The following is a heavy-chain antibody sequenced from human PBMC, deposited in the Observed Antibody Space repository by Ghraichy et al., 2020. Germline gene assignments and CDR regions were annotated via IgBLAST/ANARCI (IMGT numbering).Heavy chain of an antibody. Sequence: ASVKVSCKASGYTFTSYGISWVRQAPGQGLEWMGWISAYNGNTNYAQKLQGRVTMTTDTSTSTAYMELRSLRSDDTAVYYCARAGGIAVALSTFDYWGQGTLVTVSS. CDR2: ISAYNGNT. D-gene: IGHD6-19*01. CDR1: GYTFTSYG. V-gene: IGHV1-18*04. CDR3: ARAGGIAVALSTFDY. J-gene: IGHJ4*02.